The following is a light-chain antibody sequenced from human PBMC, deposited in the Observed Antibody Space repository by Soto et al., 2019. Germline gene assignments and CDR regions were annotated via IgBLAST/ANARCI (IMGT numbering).Light chain of an antibody. V-gene: IGKV1-5*01. CDR3: QQANSFTIT. Sequence: DIQRTQSPSTLSASVGDRVTITCRASQSISSWLAWYQKKPGKAPKLLIYDASSLESGVPSRFSGSGSGTDFTLTISRLQTEDFATYYCQQANSFTITFGQGTRLEIK. J-gene: IGKJ5*01. CDR1: QSISSW. CDR2: DAS.